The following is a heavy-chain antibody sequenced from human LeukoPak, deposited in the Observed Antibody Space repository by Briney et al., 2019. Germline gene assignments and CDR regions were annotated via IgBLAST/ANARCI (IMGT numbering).Heavy chain of an antibody. CDR1: GFTFGSYA. D-gene: IGHD6-13*01. V-gene: IGHV3-23*01. CDR2: ILPGGGDT. CDR3: AKGWSGAGTFDS. J-gene: IGHJ4*02. Sequence: GGSLRLSCAASGFTFGSYAMTWVRQAPGKGLEWVSTILPGGGDTYYADSVKGRFTISRDTSKNTLYLQMNTLTVEDTAVYYCAKGWSGAGTFDSWGQGSLVTVSS.